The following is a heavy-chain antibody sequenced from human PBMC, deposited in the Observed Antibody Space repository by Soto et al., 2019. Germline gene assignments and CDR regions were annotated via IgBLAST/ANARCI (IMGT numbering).Heavy chain of an antibody. CDR2: MNPNSGNT. V-gene: IGHV1-8*01. CDR1: GYTFTSYD. J-gene: IGHJ5*02. Sequence: ASVKVSCKASGYTFTSYDINWVRQATGQGLEWMGWMNPNSGNTGYAQKFQGRVTMTRNTSISTAYMELSSLRSEDTAVYYCARGPDYYGSGSRREFWFDPLGRGTLVTVSS. CDR3: ARGPDYYGSGSRREFWFDP. D-gene: IGHD3-10*01.